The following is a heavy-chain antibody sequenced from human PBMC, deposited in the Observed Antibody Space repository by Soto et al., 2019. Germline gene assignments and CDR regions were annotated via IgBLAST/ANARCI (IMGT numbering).Heavy chain of an antibody. J-gene: IGHJ6*03. D-gene: IGHD3-16*01. V-gene: IGHV4-4*09. CDR1: GDSVRNQY. CDR2: IYRSGST. CDR3: ARTLDYGHMDV. Sequence: PSETLSLTCTVSGDSVRNQYWSWIRRPPGRGLEWIGYIYRSGSTKYNPSLKSRLTISVDTSKNQFSLKLSSVTAPDTAVYYCARTLDYGHMDVWGKGTTVTVSS.